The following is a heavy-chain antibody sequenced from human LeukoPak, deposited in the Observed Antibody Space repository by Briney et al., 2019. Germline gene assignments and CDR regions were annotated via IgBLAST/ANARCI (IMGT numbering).Heavy chain of an antibody. V-gene: IGHV3-66*02. D-gene: IGHD4-17*01. CDR2: IYSGGST. J-gene: IGHJ4*02. CDR1: GFTVSSNY. Sequence: GGSLRLSCAASGFTVSSNYMSWVRQAPGKGLEWVSVIYSGGSTYYADSVKGRFTISRDNSKNTLYLQMNSLRAEDTAVYYCARNIDYGDLQGWGQGTLVTVSS. CDR3: ARNIDYGDLQG.